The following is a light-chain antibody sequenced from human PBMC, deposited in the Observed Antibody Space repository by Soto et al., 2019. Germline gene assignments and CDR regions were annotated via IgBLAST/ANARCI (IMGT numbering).Light chain of an antibody. CDR1: QDIGNY. CDR3: QQGNSYPLT. Sequence: DIQLTQSPSFLSASVGDRVTITCRATQDIGNYLAWYQQKPGKAPNLLIHSASTLRGGVSSRFGGSGSGTEFTLTISSLQPEDLATYYCQQGNSYPLTFGGGTKVEIK. V-gene: IGKV1-9*01. CDR2: SAS. J-gene: IGKJ4*01.